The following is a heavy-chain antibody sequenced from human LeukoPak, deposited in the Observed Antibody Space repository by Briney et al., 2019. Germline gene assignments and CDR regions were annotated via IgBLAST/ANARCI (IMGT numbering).Heavy chain of an antibody. CDR1: GFTFSSYA. Sequence: GGSLRLSCAASGFTFSSYAMSWVRQAPGKGLEWVSSISSSSSYIYYADSVKGRFTISRDNAKNSLYLQINSLRAEDTAVYYCARDSTYSGYDWFYYYYGMDVWGQGTTVTVSS. V-gene: IGHV3-21*01. CDR3: ARDSTYSGYDWFYYYYGMDV. J-gene: IGHJ6*02. D-gene: IGHD5-12*01. CDR2: ISSSSSYI.